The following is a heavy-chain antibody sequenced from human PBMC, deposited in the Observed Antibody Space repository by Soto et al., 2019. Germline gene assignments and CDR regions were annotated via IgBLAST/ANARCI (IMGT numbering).Heavy chain of an antibody. V-gene: IGHV3-7*01. CDR3: ASTDFWSGYPFDY. CDR2: IKQDGSEI. Sequence: EVQLVESGGGLVQPGASLRLSCVASGFTFSRYWMDWVRQVPGKGLEWLANIKQDGSEINYLDSVKGRFTISRDNAKNSLYLQMNSLRAEDTAVYYCASTDFWSGYPFDYWGQGALVVVSS. CDR1: GFTFSRYW. D-gene: IGHD3-3*01. J-gene: IGHJ4*02.